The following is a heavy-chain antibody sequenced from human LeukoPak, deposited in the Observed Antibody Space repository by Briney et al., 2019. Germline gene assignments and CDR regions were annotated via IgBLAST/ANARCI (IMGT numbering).Heavy chain of an antibody. CDR1: GGSINSGDYY. V-gene: IGHV4-30-4*08. J-gene: IGHJ6*03. D-gene: IGHD2-2*01. CDR3: ARKASPYCRSTTCYVDYYYYMDV. Sequence: SETLSLTCTVSGGSINSGDYYWSWIRQPPGKGLEWIGCIHYSGSTNYNPSLKSRVTISVDTSKNQFSLKLSSVTAADTALYYCARKASPYCRSTTCYVDYYYYMDVWGKGTTVTVSS. CDR2: IHYSGST.